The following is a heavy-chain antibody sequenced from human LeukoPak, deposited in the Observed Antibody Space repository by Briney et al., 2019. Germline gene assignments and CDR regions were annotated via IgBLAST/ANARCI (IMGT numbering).Heavy chain of an antibody. CDR1: GFTFSSYA. J-gene: IGHJ3*02. Sequence: GGSLRLSCAASGFTFSSYAMSWVRQAPGKGLEWVSAISGSGGSTYYADSVKGRFTISRDNSKNTLYLQMNSLRAEDTAVYYCAKGGAYYYDSSGYFSIWGQGTMVTVSS. CDR3: AKGGAYYYDSSGYFSI. CDR2: ISGSGGST. V-gene: IGHV3-23*01. D-gene: IGHD3-22*01.